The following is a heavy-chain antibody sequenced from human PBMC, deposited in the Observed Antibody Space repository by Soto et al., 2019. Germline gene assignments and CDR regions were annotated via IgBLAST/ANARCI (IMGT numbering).Heavy chain of an antibody. Sequence: SETLSLTCAVYGGSFSGYYWSWIRQPPGKGLEWIGEINHSGSTNYNPSLKSRVTISVDTSKNQFSLKLSSVTAADTAVYYCARGHGSGANWFDPWGQGTLVTVSS. J-gene: IGHJ5*02. CDR3: ARGHGSGANWFDP. V-gene: IGHV4-34*01. CDR2: INHSGST. CDR1: GGSFSGYY. D-gene: IGHD3-10*01.